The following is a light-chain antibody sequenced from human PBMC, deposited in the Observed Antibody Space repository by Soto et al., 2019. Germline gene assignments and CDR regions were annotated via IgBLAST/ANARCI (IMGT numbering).Light chain of an antibody. CDR2: AAS. CDR3: QQLFDSPIT. V-gene: IGKV1-9*01. J-gene: IGKJ5*01. CDR1: QVISTS. Sequence: LTQSPGTLSLSPGERATLSCRASQVISTSLAWYQVKPGKAPKLLIYAASTLESGVPSRFSATVSGTEFSLTITSLQPEDFATYYCQQLFDSPITFGQGTRREIK.